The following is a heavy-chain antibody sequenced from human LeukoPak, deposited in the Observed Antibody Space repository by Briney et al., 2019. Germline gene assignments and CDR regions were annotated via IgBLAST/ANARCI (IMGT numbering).Heavy chain of an antibody. CDR2: ISYDGSNK. CDR3: ARDTRFTVYGMDV. J-gene: IGHJ6*02. Sequence: QAGGPLRLSCAASGFTFSSYAMHWVRQAPGKGLEWVAVISYDGSNKYYADSVKGRFTISRDNSKNTLYLQMNSLRAEDTAVYYCARDTRFTVYGMDVWGQGTTVTVSS. CDR1: GFTFSSYA. V-gene: IGHV3-30-3*01. D-gene: IGHD3-3*01.